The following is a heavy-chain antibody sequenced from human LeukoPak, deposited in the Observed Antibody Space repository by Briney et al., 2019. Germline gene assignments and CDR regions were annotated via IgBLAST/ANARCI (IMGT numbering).Heavy chain of an antibody. J-gene: IGHJ4*02. CDR3: ARERDGYNYADY. D-gene: IGHD5-24*01. V-gene: IGHV3-21*01. CDR1: GFTFNTYG. Sequence: GGSLRLSCAASGFTFNTYGMNWVRQAPGKGLEWVSFISSSRTYIYYADSVKGRFTIARDNAKKFVHLQMNSLRADDTAIYFCARERDGYNYADYWGQGTLVTVSS. CDR2: ISSSRTYI.